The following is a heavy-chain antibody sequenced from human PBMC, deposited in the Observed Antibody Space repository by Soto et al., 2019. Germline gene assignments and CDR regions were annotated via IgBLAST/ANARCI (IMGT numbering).Heavy chain of an antibody. CDR3: ARDYGDYGYYYYMDV. CDR2: IKQDGSEK. V-gene: IGHV3-7*01. Sequence: GGSLRLSCAASGFTFSSYWMSWVRQAPGKGLEGVANIKQDGSEKYYVDSVKGRFTISRDNAKNSLYLQMNSLRAEDTAVYYCARDYGDYGYYYYMDVWGKGTTVTVSS. J-gene: IGHJ6*03. CDR1: GFTFSSYW. D-gene: IGHD4-17*01.